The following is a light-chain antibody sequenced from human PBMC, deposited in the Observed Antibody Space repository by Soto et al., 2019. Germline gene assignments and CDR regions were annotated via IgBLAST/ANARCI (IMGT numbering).Light chain of an antibody. CDR1: SSDVGNYDY. J-gene: IGLJ1*01. V-gene: IGLV2-14*01. CDR3: SSYTGGSTSYV. Sequence: QSALTQPASVSGSPGQSITISCTGTSSDVGNYDYVSWYQQYPGKAPKLIIYEVSNRPSGVSTRFSGSKSGNTASLTISGLQAEDEADYYCSSYTGGSTSYVFGTGTKLTVL. CDR2: EVS.